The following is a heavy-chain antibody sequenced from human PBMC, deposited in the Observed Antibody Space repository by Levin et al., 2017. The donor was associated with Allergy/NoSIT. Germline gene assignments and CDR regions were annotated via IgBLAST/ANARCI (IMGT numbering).Heavy chain of an antibody. CDR2: ISSSSSTI. CDR3: AGDGWGWGRIAARYFDY. CDR1: GFTFSSYS. J-gene: IGHJ4*02. Sequence: GESLKISCAASGFTFSSYSMNWVRQAPGKGLEWVSYISSSSSTIYYADSVKGRFTISRDNAKNSLYLQMNSLRAEDTAVYYCAGDGWGWGRIAARYFDYWGQGTLVTVSS. V-gene: IGHV3-48*01. D-gene: IGHD6-25*01.